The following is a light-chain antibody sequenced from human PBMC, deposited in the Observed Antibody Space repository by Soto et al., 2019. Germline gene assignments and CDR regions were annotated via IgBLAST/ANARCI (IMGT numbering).Light chain of an antibody. CDR3: AACDDSLSGRVV. V-gene: IGLV1-47*01. CDR1: SSNIGSNY. Sequence: QSVLTQPPSASGTPGQRVTISCSGNSSNIGSNYVYWYQQLPGAAPKVLIYRNNQRPSGVPDRFSGSKSGTSASLAISGLRSEDEADYYCAACDDSLSGRVVFGGGTKLNVL. J-gene: IGLJ2*01. CDR2: RNN.